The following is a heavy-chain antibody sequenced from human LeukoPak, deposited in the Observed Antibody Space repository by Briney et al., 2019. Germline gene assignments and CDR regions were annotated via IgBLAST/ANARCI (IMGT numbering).Heavy chain of an antibody. V-gene: IGHV1-69*05. CDR1: GGTFISYA. CDR2: TIPIFGTA. CDR3: ARVFARSGEISGSYYYY. D-gene: IGHD1-26*01. Sequence: SVKVSCKASGGTFISYAINWVRQAPGQGLEWMGGTIPIFGTANYAQKFQGRVAITTDASTSTAYLDLSSLRSDDTAVYYCARVFARSGEISGSYYYYWGQGTQVTVSS. J-gene: IGHJ4*02.